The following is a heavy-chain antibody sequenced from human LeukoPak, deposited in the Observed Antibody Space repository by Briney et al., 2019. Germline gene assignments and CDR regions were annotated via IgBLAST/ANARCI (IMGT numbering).Heavy chain of an antibody. CDR2: IYHSGST. CDR1: GGSISSSNW. D-gene: IGHD2-15*01. J-gene: IGHJ4*02. V-gene: IGHV4-4*02. CDR3: ATGGIPNSYYFDY. Sequence: SETLSLTCTVSGGSISSSNWWSWVRQPPGKGLEWIGEIYHSGSTNYNPSLKSRVTISVDKSKNQFSLKLSSVTAADTAVYYCATGGIPNSYYFDYWGQGTLVTVSS.